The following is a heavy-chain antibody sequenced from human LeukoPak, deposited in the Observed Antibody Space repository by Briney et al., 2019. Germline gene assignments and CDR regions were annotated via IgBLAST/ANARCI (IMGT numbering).Heavy chain of an antibody. CDR2: IIPIFGTA. J-gene: IGHJ4*02. CDR3: VRESGGYYGGAFDY. Sequence: GASVKVSCKASGGTFSSYAISWVRQAPGQGLEWMGGIIPIFGTANYAQNLQGRVTMTTDTSTSTAYMELRSLRSDDTAVYYCVRESGGYYGGAFDYWGQGTLVTVSS. CDR1: GGTFSSYA. V-gene: IGHV1-69*05. D-gene: IGHD3-22*01.